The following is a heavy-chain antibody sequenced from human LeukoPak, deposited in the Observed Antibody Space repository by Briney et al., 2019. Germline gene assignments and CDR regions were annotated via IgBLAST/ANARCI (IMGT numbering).Heavy chain of an antibody. V-gene: IGHV4-59*11. CDR3: ARGQISSSWYRPYYYYYYYMDV. D-gene: IGHD6-13*01. CDR1: GGSISSHY. CDR2: IYYSGST. Sequence: SETLSLTCTVSGGSISSHYWSWIRQPPGKGLEWIGYIYYSGSTNYNPSLKSRVTISVDTSKNQFSLKLSSVIAADTAVYYCARGQISSSWYRPYYYYYYYMDVWGKGTTVTVSS. J-gene: IGHJ6*03.